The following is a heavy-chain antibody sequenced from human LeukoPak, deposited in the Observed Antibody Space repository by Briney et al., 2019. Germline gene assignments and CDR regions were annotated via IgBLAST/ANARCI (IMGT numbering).Heavy chain of an antibody. Sequence: GASVKVSCKASGGTFSSLAINWVRQAPGQGLEWMGGVIPMYGTPKYTQKLQGRVTMTTDTSTSTAYMELRSLRSDDTAVYYCARGVEPLHFDSWGQGTLVTVSS. V-gene: IGHV1-69*05. CDR2: VIPMYGTP. CDR1: GGTFSSLA. J-gene: IGHJ4*02. CDR3: ARGVEPLHFDS. D-gene: IGHD1-14*01.